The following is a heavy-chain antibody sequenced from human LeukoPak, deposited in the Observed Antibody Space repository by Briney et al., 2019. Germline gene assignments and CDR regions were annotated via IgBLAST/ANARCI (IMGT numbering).Heavy chain of an antibody. V-gene: IGHV4-30-2*01. CDR1: GGSISSGGYS. CDR3: ARGDQLLGSNFDY. J-gene: IGHJ4*02. Sequence: PSETLSLTCAVSGGSISSGGYSWSWIRQPPGKGLEWIGYIYHSGSTYYNPSLKSRVTISVDRSKNQFSLKLSSVTAADTAVYYCARGDQLLGSNFDYWGWGTLVTVSS. CDR2: IYHSGST. D-gene: IGHD2-2*01.